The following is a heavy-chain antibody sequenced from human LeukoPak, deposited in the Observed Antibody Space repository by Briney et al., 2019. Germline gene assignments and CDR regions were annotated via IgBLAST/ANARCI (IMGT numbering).Heavy chain of an antibody. D-gene: IGHD3-3*01. J-gene: IGHJ6*03. CDR2: IYYSGST. CDR1: GGSISSSSYY. CDR3: ARAITLFGVVHYYYMDV. Sequence: PSETLSLTCTVSGGSISSSSYYWGWIRQPPGKGLEWIGSIYYSGSTYYNPSLKSRVTISVDTSKNQFSLKLKSVTAADTAVYYCARAITLFGVVHYYYMDVWGKGITVTVSS. V-gene: IGHV4-39*07.